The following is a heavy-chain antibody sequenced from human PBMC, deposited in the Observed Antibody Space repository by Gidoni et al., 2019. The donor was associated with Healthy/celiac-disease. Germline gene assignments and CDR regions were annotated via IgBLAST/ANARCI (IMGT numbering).Heavy chain of an antibody. CDR3: AKDEGFLEWFIWFDP. Sequence: EVQLLESGGGLVQPGGSLRLSCAASGFTFSSYAMSWVRQAPGKWLVWVSAISGSGGSTYYADSVKGRFTISRDNSKNTLYLQMNSLRAEDTAVYYWAKDEGFLEWFIWFDPWGQGTLVTVSS. D-gene: IGHD3-3*01. J-gene: IGHJ5*02. CDR2: ISGSGGST. V-gene: IGHV3-23*01. CDR1: GFTFSSYA.